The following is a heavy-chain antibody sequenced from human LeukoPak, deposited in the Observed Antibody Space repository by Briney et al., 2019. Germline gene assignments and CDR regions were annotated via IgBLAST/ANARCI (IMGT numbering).Heavy chain of an antibody. J-gene: IGHJ4*02. CDR2: IKQDGSEK. CDR3: AKDSRGSNVRAFDY. Sequence: GGSLRLSCAASGFTFSSYWMSWVRQAPGKGLEWVANIKQDGSEKYYVDSVKGRFTISRDNAENSLYLQMNSLRVEDTAVYYCAKDSRGSNVRAFDYWGQGILVTVSS. D-gene: IGHD2-8*01. CDR1: GFTFSSYW. V-gene: IGHV3-7*03.